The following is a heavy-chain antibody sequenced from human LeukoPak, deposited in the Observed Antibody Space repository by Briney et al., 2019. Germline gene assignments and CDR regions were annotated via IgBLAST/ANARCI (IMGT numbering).Heavy chain of an antibody. D-gene: IGHD6-19*01. CDR1: GFTFSSYS. CDR2: INGDGSST. J-gene: IGHJ4*02. CDR3: ASWDSIGSYYFHY. V-gene: IGHV3-74*01. Sequence: GGSLRLSCAASGFTFSSYSMHWVRQAPGKGLVWVSRINGDGSSTDSADSVQGRFTISKDNAKNTLYLQMNSLRAEDTAVYYLASWDSIGSYYFHYWGQGALVTVSS.